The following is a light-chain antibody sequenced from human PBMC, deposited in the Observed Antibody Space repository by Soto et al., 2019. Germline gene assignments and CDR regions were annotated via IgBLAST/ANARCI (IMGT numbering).Light chain of an antibody. J-gene: IGKJ4*01. Sequence: IMLTQSPGTLSLSPGERATLSCRASQSVRSSYLAWFQQKPGQAPRLLIYGASNRATGIPDRFSGSGSGTDFTLTISSLQSEDFAVYYCQQYNSWPLTFGGGTKVEIK. V-gene: IGKV3-20*01. CDR2: GAS. CDR3: QQYNSWPLT. CDR1: QSVRSSY.